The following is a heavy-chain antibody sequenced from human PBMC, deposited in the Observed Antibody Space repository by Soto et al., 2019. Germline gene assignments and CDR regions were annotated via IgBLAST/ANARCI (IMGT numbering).Heavy chain of an antibody. CDR3: ARGAQYDYVWGSYRYIFDY. CDR1: GGSISSYY. D-gene: IGHD3-16*02. V-gene: IGHV4-59*01. Sequence: SETLSLTCTVSGGSISSYYWSWIRQPPGKGLEWIGYIYYSGSTNYNPSLKSRVTISVDTSKNQFSLKLSSVTAADTAMYYCARGAQYDYVWGSYRYIFDYWGQGTLVTVSS. CDR2: IYYSGST. J-gene: IGHJ4*02.